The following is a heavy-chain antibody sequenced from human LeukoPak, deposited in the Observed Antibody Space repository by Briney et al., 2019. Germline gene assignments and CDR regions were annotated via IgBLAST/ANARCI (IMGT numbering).Heavy chain of an antibody. J-gene: IGHJ4*02. CDR3: ASSLTTVITGLSF. D-gene: IGHD4-17*01. CDR1: GGSITTYY. V-gene: IGHV4-59*01. CDR2: IYYSGST. Sequence: SETLSLTCTVSGGSITTYYWSWIRQPPGKGLEWIGFIYYSGSTTYNPSLKSRVTVSVDTSKNQFSLTLSSVTAADTAMYYCASSLTTVITGLSFWGQGTPVTVSS.